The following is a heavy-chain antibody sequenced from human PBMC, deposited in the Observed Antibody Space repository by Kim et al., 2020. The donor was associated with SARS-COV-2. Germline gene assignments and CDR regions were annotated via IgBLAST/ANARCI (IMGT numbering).Heavy chain of an antibody. Sequence: GGSLRLSCAASGFTFSSYSMNWVRQAPGKGLEWVSYISSSSSTIYYADSVKGRFTISRDNAKNSLYLQMNSLRDEDTAVYYCARESSSAWLRLRPDAFDIWGQGTMVTVSS. J-gene: IGHJ3*02. CDR1: GFTFSSYS. CDR3: ARESSSAWLRLRPDAFDI. D-gene: IGHD5-12*01. CDR2: ISSSSSTI. V-gene: IGHV3-48*02.